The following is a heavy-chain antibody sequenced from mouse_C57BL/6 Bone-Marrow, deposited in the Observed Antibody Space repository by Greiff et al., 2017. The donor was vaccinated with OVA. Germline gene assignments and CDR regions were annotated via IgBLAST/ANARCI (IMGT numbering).Heavy chain of an antibody. J-gene: IGHJ3*01. CDR3: AKERDGYSAWFAY. CDR1: GYSITSGYY. V-gene: IGHV3-6*01. CDR2: ISYDGSN. D-gene: IGHD2-3*01. Sequence: ESGPGLVKPSQSLSLTCSVTGYSITSGYYWNWIRQFPGNKLEWMGYISYDGSNNYNPSLKNRISITRDTSKNQFFLKLNSVTTEDTATYYCAKERDGYSAWFAYWGQGTLVTVSA.